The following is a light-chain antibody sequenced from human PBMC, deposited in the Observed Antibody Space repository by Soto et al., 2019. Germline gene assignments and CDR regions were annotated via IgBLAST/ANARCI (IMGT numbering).Light chain of an antibody. CDR3: SSYTTSSTLVV. CDR2: EVT. CDR1: SSDVGSFAF. Sequence: QSVLTQAASVSGSPGQSITISFTGTSSDVGSFAFVSWYQQHPGKAPKLIIYEVTHRPSGVSNRFSGSKSGNTASLTISGLQAEDEAEYCCSSYTTSSTLVVFGGGTKVTVL. J-gene: IGLJ3*02. V-gene: IGLV2-14*01.